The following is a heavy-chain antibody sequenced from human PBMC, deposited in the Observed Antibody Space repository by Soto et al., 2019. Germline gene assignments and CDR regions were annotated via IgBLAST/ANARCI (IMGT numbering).Heavy chain of an antibody. V-gene: IGHV3-21*01. J-gene: IGHJ6*02. Sequence: GGSLRLSCAASGFTFSSYSMNWVRQAPGKGLEWVSSISSSSSYIYYADSVKGRFTISRDNAKNSLYLQMNSLRAEDTAVYYCARDIGVRGVDYYYYGMDVWGQGTTVTVSS. CDR1: GFTFSSYS. D-gene: IGHD3-10*01. CDR3: ARDIGVRGVDYYYYGMDV. CDR2: ISSSSSYI.